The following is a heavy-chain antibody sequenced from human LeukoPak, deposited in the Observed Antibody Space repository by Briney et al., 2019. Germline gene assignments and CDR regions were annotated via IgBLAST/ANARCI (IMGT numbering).Heavy chain of an antibody. J-gene: IGHJ3*02. D-gene: IGHD1-26*01. CDR1: RFTFSNYG. V-gene: IGHV3-48*01. Sequence: GGSLRLSCAASRFTFSNYGVNWVRQAPGKGLEWVSYINSRSSTIYYADSVRGRFTISRDNAKNSLYLQMNSLYYCAREVGTPQAFDIWGQGTMVAVSS. CDR2: INSRSSTI. CDR3: QAFDI.